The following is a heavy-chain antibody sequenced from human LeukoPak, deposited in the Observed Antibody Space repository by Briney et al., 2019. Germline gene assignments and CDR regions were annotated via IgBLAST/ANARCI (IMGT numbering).Heavy chain of an antibody. J-gene: IGHJ6*03. D-gene: IGHD5-18*01. V-gene: IGHV4-59*12. CDR2: IYYSGST. Sequence: SETLSLTCTVSGGSISSYYWSWIRQPPGKGLEWIGYIYYSGSTNYNPSLKSRVTISVDTSKNQFSLKLSSVTAADTAVYYCARGRRYRGPPYYYYMDVWGKGTTVTVSS. CDR1: GGSISSYY. CDR3: ARGRRYRGPPYYYYMDV.